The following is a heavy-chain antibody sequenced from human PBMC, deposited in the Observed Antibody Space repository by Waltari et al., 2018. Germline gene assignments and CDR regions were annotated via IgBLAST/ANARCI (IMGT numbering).Heavy chain of an antibody. CDR1: GYTFTSYG. D-gene: IGHD5-12*01. J-gene: IGHJ4*02. V-gene: IGHV1-18*01. Sequence: QVQLVQSGAEVKKPGASVKVSCKASGYTFTSYGISWVRQAPGQRLEWMGWINAGNGNTKYSQKFQGRVTITRDTSASTAYMELSSLRSEDTAVYYCARDADGYNWAPLLWGQGTLVTVSS. CDR3: ARDADGYNWAPLL. CDR2: INAGNGNT.